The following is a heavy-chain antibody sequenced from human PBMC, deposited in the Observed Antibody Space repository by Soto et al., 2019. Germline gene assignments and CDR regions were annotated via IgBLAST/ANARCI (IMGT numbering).Heavy chain of an antibody. CDR3: AREGRYYDSSAYRYYFDY. J-gene: IGHJ4*02. Sequence: PGGSLRLSCAASGFTFSSYAMSWVRQAPGKGLEWVSAISGSGGSTYYADSVKGRFTISRDNSKNTLYLQMNSLRAEDTAVYYCAREGRYYDSSAYRYYFDYWGQGTPVTVSS. V-gene: IGHV3-23*01. CDR1: GFTFSSYA. D-gene: IGHD3-22*01. CDR2: ISGSGGST.